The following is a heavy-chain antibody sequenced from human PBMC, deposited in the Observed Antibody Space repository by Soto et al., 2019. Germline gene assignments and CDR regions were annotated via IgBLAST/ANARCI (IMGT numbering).Heavy chain of an antibody. D-gene: IGHD3-3*01. CDR3: AKDPARILEWLLPFDY. CDR2: IGGSGGST. Sequence: EVQLLESGGGLEQPGGSLRLSCAASGFTFSSYAMSWVRQAPGKGLEWVSAIGGSGGSTYYADSVKGRFTISRDNSKNTLYLQRNSLRAEDTAVYYCAKDPARILEWLLPFDYWGQGTLVTVSS. J-gene: IGHJ5*01. V-gene: IGHV3-23*01. CDR1: GFTFSSYA.